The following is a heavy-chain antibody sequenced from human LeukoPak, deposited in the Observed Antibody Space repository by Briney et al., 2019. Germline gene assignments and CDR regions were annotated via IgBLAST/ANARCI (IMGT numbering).Heavy chain of an antibody. CDR2: MYSSGST. J-gene: IGHJ4*02. V-gene: IGHV4-59*01. Sequence: SETLSLTCSVSGGSITRDYWSWIRQPPGKGLEWLGCMYSSGSTNYNPSLKSRVIISVDTSKNQFSLKLSSVTAADTAVYYCAGDYNGSGNYFKHWGQGTLVTVSS. CDR1: GGSITRDY. D-gene: IGHD3-10*01. CDR3: AGDYNGSGNYFKH.